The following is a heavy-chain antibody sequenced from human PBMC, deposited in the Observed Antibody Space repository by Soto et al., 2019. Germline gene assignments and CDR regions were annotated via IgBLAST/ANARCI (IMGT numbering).Heavy chain of an antibody. V-gene: IGHV1-69*10. CDR1: EDNFKKNV. J-gene: IGHJ6*02. CDR3: ARGPFRPSAMDV. D-gene: IGHD3-10*01. Sequence: SVKVSCKPSEDNFKKNVFTWVRQAPGQGLEWMGGTIPALGKTHYIEKFQGRVTITVDDATRTVYMEVRDLTSEDTAIYYCARGPFRPSAMDVWGQGTTVTVSS. CDR2: TIPALGKT.